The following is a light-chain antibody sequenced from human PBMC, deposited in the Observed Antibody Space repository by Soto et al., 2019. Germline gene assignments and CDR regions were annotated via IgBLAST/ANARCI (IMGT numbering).Light chain of an antibody. CDR2: KAS. V-gene: IGKV1-5*03. J-gene: IGKJ1*01. Sequence: DIKMTQSPSTLSASVGDRVSINGRASQSISAWLAWYQQRPGKAPRLLIYKASTLEIGVPSRFSGSGSGTEFTLTISSLQPDDVAIYYCQQYNDYSWTFGQGTKVDI. CDR1: QSISAW. CDR3: QQYNDYSWT.